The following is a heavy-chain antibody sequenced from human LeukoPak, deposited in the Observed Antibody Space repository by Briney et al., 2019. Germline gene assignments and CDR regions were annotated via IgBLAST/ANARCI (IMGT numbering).Heavy chain of an antibody. CDR3: ASVGDYVSY. Sequence: SETLSLTCAVSGGSMSSSTYYWSWIRQPAGKGLEWIGRIYTSGSTNYNPSLKSRVTISVDTSKNQFSLKLSSVTAADTAVYYCASVGDYVSYWGRGTLVTVSS. CDR1: GGSMSSSTYY. J-gene: IGHJ4*02. V-gene: IGHV4-61*02. CDR2: IYTSGST. D-gene: IGHD4-17*01.